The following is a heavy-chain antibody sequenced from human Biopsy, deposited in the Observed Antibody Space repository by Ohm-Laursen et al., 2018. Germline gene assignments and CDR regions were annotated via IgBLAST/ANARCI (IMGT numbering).Heavy chain of an antibody. D-gene: IGHD2-15*01. CDR2: ISNSGNT. Sequence: VTLSLTCTVSGDSINSSYWSWIRPAPGQGLEWIGFISNSGNTNYNSSLKSRVTISADTSKNQFSLKLGSVTVADTAVFYCARRGSGGRSFDYWGQGSLATVSS. J-gene: IGHJ4*02. V-gene: IGHV4-59*08. CDR1: GDSINSSY. CDR3: ARRGSGGRSFDY.